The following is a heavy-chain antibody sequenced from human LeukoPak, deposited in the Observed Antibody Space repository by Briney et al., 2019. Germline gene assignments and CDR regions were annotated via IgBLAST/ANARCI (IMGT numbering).Heavy chain of an antibody. CDR3: ARDAAYGYDRFDY. J-gene: IGHJ4*02. CDR2: ISSSSSYI. D-gene: IGHD5-18*01. Sequence: PGGSLRLSCAASGFTFSSYSMNWVRQAPGKGLEWVSSISSSSSYIYYADSVKGRFTISRDNAKNSVYLQMNSLRVEDTAVYYCARDAAYGYDRFDYWGQGTQVTVSS. CDR1: GFTFSSYS. V-gene: IGHV3-21*06.